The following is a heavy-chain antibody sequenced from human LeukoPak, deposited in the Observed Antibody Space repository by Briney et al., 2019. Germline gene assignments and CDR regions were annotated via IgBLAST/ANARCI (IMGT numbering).Heavy chain of an antibody. D-gene: IGHD5-24*01. CDR2: ISYDGSNK. V-gene: IGHV3-30*03. Sequence: GGSLRLSCAASGFTFSSYGMHWVRQAPGKGLEWVAVISYDGSNKYYADSVKGRFTISRDNSKNTLYLQMNSLRAEDTAVYYCARSLGWLQLYDAFDIWGQGTMVTVSS. CDR1: GFTFSSYG. J-gene: IGHJ3*02. CDR3: ARSLGWLQLYDAFDI.